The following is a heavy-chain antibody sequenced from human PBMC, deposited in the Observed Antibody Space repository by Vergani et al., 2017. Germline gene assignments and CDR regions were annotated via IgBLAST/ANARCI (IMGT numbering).Heavy chain of an antibody. J-gene: IGHJ4*02. Sequence: VQLQESGPGVVRPSETLSLTCSVSGYSICAGYFWAWVRQAPGKGLEWIGRIRSKNDGGTADYAAPLKGRFTISRDDSKDSAFLLVNNLKTEDTAVYFCYTDYHDYWGQGTLVTVSS. D-gene: IGHD2-2*02. V-gene: IGHV3-15*01. CDR2: IRSKNDGGTA. CDR1: GYSICAGY. CDR3: YTDYHDY.